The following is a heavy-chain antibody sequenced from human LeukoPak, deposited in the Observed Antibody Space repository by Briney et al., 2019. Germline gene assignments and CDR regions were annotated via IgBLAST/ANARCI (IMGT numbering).Heavy chain of an antibody. Sequence: SETLSLICTVSGGSISSSNYYWGWIRQPPGKGLEWIGSMYYSGNTYYNPSLKSRVTISIDTSKNQFSLKLSSVTAADTAVYYCARETCSSTSCSTHYYYMDVWGKGTTVTVSS. D-gene: IGHD2-2*01. CDR1: GGSISSSNYY. CDR3: ARETCSSTSCSTHYYYMDV. V-gene: IGHV4-39*07. CDR2: MYYSGNT. J-gene: IGHJ6*03.